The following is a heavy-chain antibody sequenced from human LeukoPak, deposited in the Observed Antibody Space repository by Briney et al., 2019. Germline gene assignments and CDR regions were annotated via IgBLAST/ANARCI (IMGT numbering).Heavy chain of an antibody. J-gene: IGHJ5*02. CDR3: ARQGYCSSTSCPFDP. V-gene: IGHV5-51*01. CDR1: GYSFTSYW. D-gene: IGHD2-2*01. Sequence: GESLKISFKGSGYSFTSYWIGWVRPMPGKGLEWMGIIYPGDPDTRYSPSFQGQVTISADKSISTAYLQWSSLKASDTAMYYCARQGYCSSTSCPFDPWGQGTLVTVSS. CDR2: IYPGDPDT.